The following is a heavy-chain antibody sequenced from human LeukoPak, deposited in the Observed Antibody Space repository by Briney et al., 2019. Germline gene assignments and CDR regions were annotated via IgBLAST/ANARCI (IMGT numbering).Heavy chain of an antibody. V-gene: IGHV3-21*01. Sequence: PSETLSLTCTVSGGSISSGDYYWSWIRQPPGKGLEWVSSISSSSSYIYYADSVKGRFTISRDNAKNSLYLQMNSLRAEDTAVYYCARLWELPNYWGQGTLVTVSS. CDR2: ISSSSSYI. CDR1: GGSISSGDYY. CDR3: ARLWELPNY. D-gene: IGHD1-26*01. J-gene: IGHJ4*02.